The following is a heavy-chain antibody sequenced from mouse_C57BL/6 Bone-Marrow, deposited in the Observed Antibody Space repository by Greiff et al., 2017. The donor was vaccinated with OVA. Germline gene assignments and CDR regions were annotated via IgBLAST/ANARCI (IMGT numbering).Heavy chain of an antibody. D-gene: IGHD4-1*01. J-gene: IGHJ1*03. CDR3: TRDWDRYFDV. Sequence: QVQLQQSGAELVRPGASVTLSCKASGYTFTDYEMHWVKHTPVHGLEWIGAIDPETGGTAYNQKFKGKAILTADKSSSTAYMELRSLTSEDSAVYYCTRDWDRYFDVWGTGTTVTVSS. CDR2: IDPETGGT. V-gene: IGHV1-15*01. CDR1: GYTFTDYE.